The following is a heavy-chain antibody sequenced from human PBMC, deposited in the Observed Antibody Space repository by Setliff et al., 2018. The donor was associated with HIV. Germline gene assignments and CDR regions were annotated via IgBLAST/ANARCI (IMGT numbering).Heavy chain of an antibody. V-gene: IGHV3-48*01. CDR2: ISSSSDTI. D-gene: IGHD2-15*01. Sequence: PGESLKISCEASGFTFSYYSLNWVRQAPGKGLEWVSYISSSSDTIYYANSVKGRFTISRDNAKNSLSLRMNNLRAEDTAVYYCARGVVVAAHNCFDPWGQGTLVTVSS. CDR3: ARGVVVAAHNCFDP. J-gene: IGHJ5*02. CDR1: GFTFSYYS.